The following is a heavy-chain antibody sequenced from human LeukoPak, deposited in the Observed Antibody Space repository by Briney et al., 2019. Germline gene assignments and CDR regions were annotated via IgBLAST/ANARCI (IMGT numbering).Heavy chain of an antibody. Sequence: AGGCLRLSCAASGFTFSGSAIHWVRQSSGKGLEWVGQIDKKDKGYATATAYAASVKGGFTISRDDSINTAYLQMKSLKTEDTALYYCTRDSGTYNWFDPWGQGTMVADPS. D-gene: IGHD1-26*01. J-gene: IGHJ5*02. CDR3: TRDSGTYNWFDP. CDR1: GFTFSGSA. CDR2: IDKKDKGYATAT. V-gene: IGHV3-73*01.